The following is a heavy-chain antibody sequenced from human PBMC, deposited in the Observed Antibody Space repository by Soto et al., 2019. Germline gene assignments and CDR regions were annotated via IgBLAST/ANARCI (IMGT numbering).Heavy chain of an antibody. Sequence: GGSLRLSCAASGFTFSSYAMSWVRQAPGKGLEWVSAISGSGGSTYYADSVKGRFTISRDNSKNTLYLQMNSLRAEDTAVYYCAKELYYYDSSGYYYPNWFDPWGQGTLVTVSS. CDR1: GFTFSSYA. J-gene: IGHJ5*02. V-gene: IGHV3-23*01. CDR2: ISGSGGST. D-gene: IGHD3-22*01. CDR3: AKELYYYDSSGYYYPNWFDP.